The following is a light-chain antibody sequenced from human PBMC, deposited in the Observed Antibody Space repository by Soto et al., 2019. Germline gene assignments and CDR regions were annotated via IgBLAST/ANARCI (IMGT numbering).Light chain of an antibody. CDR1: QSVSSY. Sequence: DIVLTQSPVTLSLSPGERATLSCRASQSVSSYLAWYQQKPGQAPRLLIYDASNRATGIPARFSGSGSGTDFTLTISSLEPEDFAVYYCQQRSNWPYTFGQGTKLEIK. V-gene: IGKV3-11*01. CDR2: DAS. J-gene: IGKJ2*01. CDR3: QQRSNWPYT.